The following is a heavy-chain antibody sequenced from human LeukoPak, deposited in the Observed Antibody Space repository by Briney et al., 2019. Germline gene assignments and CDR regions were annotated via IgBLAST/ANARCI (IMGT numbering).Heavy chain of an antibody. Sequence: GGSLRLSCAASGFTFSNAWMNWVRQAPGKGLEWVGRIKSKTDGGTTDYAAPVKGRFTISRDDSKNTLYLQMNSLKTEDTAVYYCTNELHVYDFWSGYSLYYYYGMDVWGQGTTVTVSS. CDR1: GFTFSNAW. D-gene: IGHD3-3*01. J-gene: IGHJ6*02. V-gene: IGHV3-15*07. CDR3: TNELHVYDFWSGYSLYYYYGMDV. CDR2: IKSKTDGGTT.